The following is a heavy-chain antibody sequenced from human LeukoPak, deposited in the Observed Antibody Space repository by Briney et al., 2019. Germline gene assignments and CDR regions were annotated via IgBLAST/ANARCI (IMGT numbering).Heavy chain of an antibody. CDR1: GFIFSNYW. CDR2: IKPVGTEK. Sequence: GGSLRLSCAASGFIFSNYWMTWVRQAPGKGLEWVANIKPVGTEKYNVDSVKGRFTISRDKARNSVYLQMNSLRAEDTAVYYCARGRGIDYWGQGTLVTVFS. J-gene: IGHJ4*02. CDR3: ARGRGIDY. V-gene: IGHV3-7*01. D-gene: IGHD3-10*01.